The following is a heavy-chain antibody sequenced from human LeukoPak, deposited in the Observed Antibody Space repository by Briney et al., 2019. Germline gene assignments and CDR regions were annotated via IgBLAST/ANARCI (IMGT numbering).Heavy chain of an antibody. CDR2: IYSGGST. Sequence: GGSLRLSCAASGFTFSSYSMNWVRQAPGKGLEWVSVIYSGGSTYYADSVKGRFTISRDNSKNTLYLQMNSLRAEDTAVYYCARHRIRDYYYYYGMDVWGQGTTVTVSS. D-gene: IGHD5-18*01. V-gene: IGHV3-66*04. CDR3: ARHRIRDYYYYYGMDV. J-gene: IGHJ6*02. CDR1: GFTFSSYS.